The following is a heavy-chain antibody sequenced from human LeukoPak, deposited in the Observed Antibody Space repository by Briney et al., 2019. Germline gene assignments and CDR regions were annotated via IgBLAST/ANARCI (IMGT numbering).Heavy chain of an antibody. CDR1: GFTFSSYT. V-gene: IGHV3-48*01. CDR2: ISSSSSTI. Sequence: GGSLRLSCAASGFTFSSYTMNWVRQTPGKGLEWVSCISSSSSTIQYADSVKGRFTISRDNAENSLYLQMNSLGVEDTAVYYCARVEIPETGYCSSTSCPFDYWGQGTLVTVSS. J-gene: IGHJ4*02. CDR3: ARVEIPETGYCSSTSCPFDY. D-gene: IGHD2-2*01.